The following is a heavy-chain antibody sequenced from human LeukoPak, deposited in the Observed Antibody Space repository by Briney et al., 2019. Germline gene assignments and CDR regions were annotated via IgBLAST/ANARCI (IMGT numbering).Heavy chain of an antibody. CDR2: ISAYNGYT. D-gene: IGHD3-22*01. J-gene: IGHJ4*02. V-gene: IGHV1-18*01. Sequence: ASVKVSCKASGYTFTSYGISCVRQAPGQGLEWMGWISAYNGYTKYAQKFQGRVTMTRDTSTSTAYMELRSLRSDDTAVYFCARDGHRMYYYESSDYRFDSWGQGTLVTVSS. CDR3: ARDGHRMYYYESSDYRFDS. CDR1: GYTFTSYG.